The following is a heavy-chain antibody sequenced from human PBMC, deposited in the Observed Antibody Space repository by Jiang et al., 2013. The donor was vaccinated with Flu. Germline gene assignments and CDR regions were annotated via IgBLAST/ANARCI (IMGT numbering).Heavy chain of an antibody. D-gene: IGHD2-15*01. J-gene: IGHJ4*02. V-gene: IGHV4-30-4*08. Sequence: SGPGLVKPSQTLSLTCTVSGGSISSGDYYWSWIRQPPGKGLEWIGYIYYSGSTYYNPSLKSRVTISVDTSKNQFSLKLSSVTAADTAVYYCARESREYMVVAASYFDYWGQGTLVT. CDR2: IYYSGST. CDR3: ARESREYMVVAASYFDY. CDR1: GGSISSGDYY.